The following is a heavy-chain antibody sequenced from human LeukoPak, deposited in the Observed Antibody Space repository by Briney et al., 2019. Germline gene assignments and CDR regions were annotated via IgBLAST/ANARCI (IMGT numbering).Heavy chain of an antibody. D-gene: IGHD2-2*01. CDR2: IYYSGST. J-gene: IGHJ6*02. V-gene: IGHV4-31*03. CDR1: GGSVSSGSYY. CDR3: ARVSPSSTSYGMDV. Sequence: PSETLSLTCTVSGGSVSSGSYYWSWIRQHPGKGLEWIGYIYYSGSTYYNPSLKSRVTISVDTSKNQFSLKLSSVTVTDTAVYYCARVSPSSTSYGMDVWGQGTTVTVSS.